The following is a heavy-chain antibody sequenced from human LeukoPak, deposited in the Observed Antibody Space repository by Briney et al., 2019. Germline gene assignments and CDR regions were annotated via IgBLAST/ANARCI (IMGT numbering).Heavy chain of an antibody. V-gene: IGHV3-9*01. CDR3: AKDQAGYYYYGMDV. Sequence: GRSLRLSCAACGFTFDDYAMHLVRQAPGKGLEWVSGISWNSGSIGYADSVKGRFTISRDNAKNSLYLQMNSLRAEDTALYYCAKDQAGYYYYGMDVWGQGTTITVSS. CDR1: GFTFDDYA. J-gene: IGHJ6*02. CDR2: ISWNSGSI. D-gene: IGHD6-19*01.